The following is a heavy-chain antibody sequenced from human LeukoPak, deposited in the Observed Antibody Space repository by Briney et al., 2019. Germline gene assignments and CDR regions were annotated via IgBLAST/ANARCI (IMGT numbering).Heavy chain of an antibody. Sequence: GASVNVSCKACGYTFTTFCIHWVRQAPGQGPEWMGMINPSSGSTRYAQKFQGRVTMTRDMSASAVYMELSSLKSDDTAIYYCARATRGYDSGRDFDYWGQGTLVTVYS. D-gene: IGHD3-10*01. V-gene: IGHV1-46*01. CDR2: INPSSGST. CDR3: ARATRGYDSGRDFDY. J-gene: IGHJ4*02. CDR1: GYTFTTFC.